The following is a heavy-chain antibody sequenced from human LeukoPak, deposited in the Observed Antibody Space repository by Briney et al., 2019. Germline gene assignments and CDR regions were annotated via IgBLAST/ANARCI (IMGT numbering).Heavy chain of an antibody. J-gene: IGHJ4*02. CDR1: GGSISKSY. CDR3: ARARSPSQGNDY. V-gene: IGHV4-59*01. D-gene: IGHD6-6*01. CDR2: IYYSGST. Sequence: SEPLSLTCTVSGGSISKSYWSWIRQPPGKGLEWIGFIYYSGSTNYNPSLKSRVTISVDTSKNQFSLKLSPVTAADTAVYYCARARSPSQGNDYWGQGTLVTVSS.